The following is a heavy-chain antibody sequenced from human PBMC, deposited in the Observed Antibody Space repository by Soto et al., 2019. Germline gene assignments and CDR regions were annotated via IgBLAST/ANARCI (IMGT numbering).Heavy chain of an antibody. D-gene: IGHD4-17*01. J-gene: IGHJ4*02. CDR3: ARDDDFDDNGIDY. CDR2: ILNDGSNE. Sequence: QVQLVESGGGVVQPGTSLRLSCAASGFTFRRFGMHCVRQAPGKGLEWVGVILNDGSNEKYADSVKGRFTISRDNSKNSLSLQMNSLRADDTAVYYCARDDDFDDNGIDYWGQGTLVTVSS. V-gene: IGHV3-33*01. CDR1: GFTFRRFG.